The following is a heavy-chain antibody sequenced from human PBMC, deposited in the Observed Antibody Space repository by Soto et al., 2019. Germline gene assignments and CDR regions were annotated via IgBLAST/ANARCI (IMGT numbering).Heavy chain of an antibody. Sequence: SETLSLTCTVSGGSISSSSYYWGWIRQPPGKGLEWIGSIYYSGSTYYNPSLKSRVTISVDTSKNQFSLKLSSVTAADTAVYYCASLYYYYYYGMDVWGQGTTVTVSS. CDR1: GGSISSSSYY. D-gene: IGHD3-16*01. V-gene: IGHV4-39*01. CDR3: ASLYYYYYYGMDV. J-gene: IGHJ6*02. CDR2: IYYSGST.